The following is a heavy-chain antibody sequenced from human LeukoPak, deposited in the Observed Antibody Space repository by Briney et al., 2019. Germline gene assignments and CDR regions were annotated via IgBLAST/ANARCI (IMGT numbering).Heavy chain of an antibody. D-gene: IGHD5-18*01. Sequence: PGGSLRLPCAASGFTFSSYGMHWVRQAPGKGLEWVAFIRYDGSNKYYADSVEGRFTISRDNSKNTLYLQMNSLRAEDTAVYYCPKDQLWSGGYFDYRGQGTLVTVSS. V-gene: IGHV3-30*02. CDR3: PKDQLWSGGYFDY. J-gene: IGHJ4*02. CDR1: GFTFSSYG. CDR2: IRYDGSNK.